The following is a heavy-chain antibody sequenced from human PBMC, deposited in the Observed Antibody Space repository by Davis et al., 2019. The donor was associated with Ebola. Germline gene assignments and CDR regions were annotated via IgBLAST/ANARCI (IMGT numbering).Heavy chain of an antibody. V-gene: IGHV3-9*01. J-gene: IGHJ4*02. CDR1: GFTFDDYA. CDR2: LSWNSGSI. Sequence: SLKISCAASGFTFDDYAMHWVRQAPGKGLEWVSSLSWNSGSIGYADSVTGRFTISRDNAKNSLYLQMNSLTTEDTALYYCAKGGTSGWYGSFDYWGQGTLVTVSS. CDR3: AKGGTSGWYGSFDY. D-gene: IGHD6-19*01.